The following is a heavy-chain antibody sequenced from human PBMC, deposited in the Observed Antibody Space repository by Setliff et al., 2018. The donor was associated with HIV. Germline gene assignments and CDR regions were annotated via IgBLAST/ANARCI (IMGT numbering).Heavy chain of an antibody. D-gene: IGHD1-26*01. CDR2: MSTGGDIK. V-gene: IGHV3-30-3*01. Sequence: QPGGSLRLSCAATGFTFSSYVLHWVRQAPGKGLEWVAVMSTGGDIKIYADSVKGRFTISRDNSKNTLFLQMNSLRPEDTATYYCVRDPIEGYPDYFDYWGQVTLVTVSS. CDR3: VRDPIEGYPDYFDY. CDR1: GFTFSSYV. J-gene: IGHJ4*02.